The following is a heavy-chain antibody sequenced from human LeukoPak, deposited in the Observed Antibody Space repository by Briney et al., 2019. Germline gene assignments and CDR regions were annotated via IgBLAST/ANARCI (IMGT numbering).Heavy chain of an antibody. Sequence: PGASLRLSCAASGFTFSSNAMSWVRQAPGEGLEWVSTVSGSGGSTYYADSVKGRFTVSRDNSKNTLYLQMNGLRAEDTAVYYCAKRDGSNWFECWGQGTLVTVSS. J-gene: IGHJ4*02. CDR3: AKRDGSNWFEC. D-gene: IGHD3-22*01. V-gene: IGHV3-23*01. CDR1: GFTFSSNA. CDR2: VSGSGGST.